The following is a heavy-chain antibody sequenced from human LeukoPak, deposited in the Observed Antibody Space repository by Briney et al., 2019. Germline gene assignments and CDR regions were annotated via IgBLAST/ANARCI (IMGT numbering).Heavy chain of an antibody. CDR2: ISYDGSNK. V-gene: IGHV3-30*18. J-gene: IGHJ3*02. D-gene: IGHD3-10*02. CDR1: GFTFSSYW. Sequence: PGGSLRLSCAASGFTFSSYWMSWVRQAPGKGLEWVAVISYDGSNKYYADSVKGRFTISRDNSKNTLYLQMNSLRAEDTAVYYCAKGGYYVDAFDIWGQGTMVTVSS. CDR3: AKGGYYVDAFDI.